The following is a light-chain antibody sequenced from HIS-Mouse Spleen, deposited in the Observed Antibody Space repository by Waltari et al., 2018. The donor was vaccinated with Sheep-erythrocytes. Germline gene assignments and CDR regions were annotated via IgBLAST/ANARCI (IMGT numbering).Light chain of an antibody. J-gene: IGLJ2*01. CDR3: AAWDDSLNGVV. CDR1: SSDVGGYNY. V-gene: IGLV2-11*01. Sequence: QSALTQPRSVSGSPGQSVTISCTGPSSDVGGYNYVSWYQQHPGKAPKLMIYDVSKRPSGVPDRFSGSKSGTSASLAISGLQSEDEADYYCAAWDDSLNGVVFGGGTKLTVL. CDR2: DVS.